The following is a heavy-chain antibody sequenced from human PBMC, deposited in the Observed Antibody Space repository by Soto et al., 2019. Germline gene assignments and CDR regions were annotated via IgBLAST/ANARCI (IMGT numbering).Heavy chain of an antibody. CDR3: ARWRVVVAATPQFDY. CDR1: GGSISSGDSS. V-gene: IGHV4-30-2*06. D-gene: IGHD2-15*01. CDR2: IYHSGTT. Sequence: SETLSLTCAVSGGSISSGDSSWNWIRQSPGKGLEWIGYIYHSGTTYYNPSLGSRVAISVDRSNNQFSLKLNSVTAADTAVYYCARWRVVVAATPQFDYWGQGALVTVSS. J-gene: IGHJ4*02.